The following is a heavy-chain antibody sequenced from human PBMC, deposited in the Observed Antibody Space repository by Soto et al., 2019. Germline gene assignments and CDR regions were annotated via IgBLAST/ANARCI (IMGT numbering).Heavy chain of an antibody. CDR2: INHSGST. CDR3: AGTRWLYAFDI. Sequence: SETLSLTCAVYGGSFSGYYWSWIRQPPGKGLEWIGEINHSGSTNYNPSLKSRVTISVDTSKNQFSLKLSSVTAADTAVYYCAGTRWLYAFDIWGQGTMVTVSS. J-gene: IGHJ3*02. CDR1: GGSFSGYY. V-gene: IGHV4-34*01. D-gene: IGHD2-2*01.